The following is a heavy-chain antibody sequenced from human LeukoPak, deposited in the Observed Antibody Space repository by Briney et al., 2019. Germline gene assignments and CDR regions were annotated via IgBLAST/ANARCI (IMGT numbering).Heavy chain of an antibody. Sequence: GGSLRLSCAASGFTFSSYSMNWVRQAPGKGLEWVSSISSSSSYIYYADSVKGRFTISRDNAKNSLYLQMNSLRAEDTAVYYCARVGYYDSSGYRAFDIWGQGTMVTVSS. J-gene: IGHJ3*02. CDR1: GFTFSSYS. V-gene: IGHV3-21*01. CDR2: ISSSSSYI. D-gene: IGHD3-22*01. CDR3: ARVGYYDSSGYRAFDI.